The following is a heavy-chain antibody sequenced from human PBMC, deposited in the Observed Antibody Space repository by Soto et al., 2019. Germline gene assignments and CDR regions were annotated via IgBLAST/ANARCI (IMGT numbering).Heavy chain of an antibody. Sequence: EVQLLESGGGLVQPGGSLRLSCAASGFTFSNYAMSWVRQAPGKGLEWVSAISGSGGSTYYADSVKGRFTISRDNSKNTLYLQMNSLRAEDTAVYYCAKGDYGDYGRRFDYWGQGTLVTVS. CDR2: ISGSGGST. V-gene: IGHV3-23*01. CDR3: AKGDYGDYGRRFDY. CDR1: GFTFSNYA. D-gene: IGHD4-17*01. J-gene: IGHJ4*02.